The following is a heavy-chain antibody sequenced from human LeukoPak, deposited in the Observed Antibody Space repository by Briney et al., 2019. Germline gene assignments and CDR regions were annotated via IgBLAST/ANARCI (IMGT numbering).Heavy chain of an antibody. V-gene: IGHV1-2*02. Sequence: ASVKVSCTASGYTFTGYYMHWVRQAPGQGLEWMGWINPNSGGTTYAQKFQGRVTMTRDTSISTAYMELSRLRSDDTAVYYCARGKGRYYDSSGYVNAFDIWGQGTMVTVSS. CDR3: ARGKGRYYDSSGYVNAFDI. D-gene: IGHD3-22*01. J-gene: IGHJ3*02. CDR2: INPNSGGT. CDR1: GYTFTGYY.